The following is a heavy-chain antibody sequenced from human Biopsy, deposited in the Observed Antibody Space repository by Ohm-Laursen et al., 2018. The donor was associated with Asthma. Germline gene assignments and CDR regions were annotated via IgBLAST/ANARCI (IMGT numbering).Heavy chain of an antibody. J-gene: IGHJ4*02. V-gene: IGHV3-53*01. CDR3: ARGDSSNWSHYYFDC. CDR1: EFTVSSNY. CDR2: INSAGST. D-gene: IGHD3-22*01. Sequence: SLRLSCSASEFTVSSNYMHWVRQAPGKGLEWVSMINSAGSTFYADSVRGRFTISRDYSKNTLYLQMHSLRAEDTAVYYCARGDSSNWSHYYFDCWGQGTLVTVSS.